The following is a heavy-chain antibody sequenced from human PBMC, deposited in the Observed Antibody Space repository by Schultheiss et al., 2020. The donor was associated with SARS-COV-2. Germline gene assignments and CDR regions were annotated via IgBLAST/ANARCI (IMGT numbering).Heavy chain of an antibody. V-gene: IGHV3-13*04. J-gene: IGHJ2*01. CDR2: IGTAGDT. CDR3: ARDRGVLTTFNWYFDI. D-gene: IGHD3-10*01. Sequence: GGSLRLSCAASGFTFSSYDMHWVRQATGKGLEWVSAIGTAGDTYYQGSVKGRFTISRENAKNSLYLQMNSLRAGDTAVYYCARDRGVLTTFNWYFDIWGRGTLVTVSS. CDR1: GFTFSSYD.